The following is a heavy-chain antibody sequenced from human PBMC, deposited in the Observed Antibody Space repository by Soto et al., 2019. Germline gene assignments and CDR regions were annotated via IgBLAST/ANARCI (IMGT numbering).Heavy chain of an antibody. CDR2: INAGNGNT. D-gene: IGHD3-3*01. Sequence: GASVKVSCKASGYTFTSYAMHWVRQAPGQRLEWMGWINAGNGNTKYSQKFQGRVTITRDTSASTAYMELSSLRSEDTSLYYCARDRLYDFWSGYWDYWGQGTLVTVSS. CDR3: ARDRLYDFWSGYWDY. J-gene: IGHJ4*02. CDR1: GYTFTSYA. V-gene: IGHV1-3*01.